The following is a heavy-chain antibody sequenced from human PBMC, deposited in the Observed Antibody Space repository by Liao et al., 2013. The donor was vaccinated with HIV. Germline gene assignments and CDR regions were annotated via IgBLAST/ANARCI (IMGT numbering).Heavy chain of an antibody. CDR1: GGPINSGTYF. Sequence: QVQLQESGPGLVKPSQTLSLTCTVSGGPINSGTYFWTWIRQPAGKGLEWIGRIHTTGSTNYNSSLKSRVTISIDTSKNQFFLKLNSVTAADTAVYYCARHRGWFDPWGQGTLVTVSS. D-gene: IGHD1-14*01. J-gene: IGHJ5*02. V-gene: IGHV4-61*02. CDR3: ARHRGWFDP. CDR2: IHTTGST.